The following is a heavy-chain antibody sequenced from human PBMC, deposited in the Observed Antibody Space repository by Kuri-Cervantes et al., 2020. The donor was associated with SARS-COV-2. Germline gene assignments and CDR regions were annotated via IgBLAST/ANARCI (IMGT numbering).Heavy chain of an antibody. CDR3: APPVGGNSVPST. V-gene: IGHV3-48*03. CDR1: GFTFSSYE. CDR2: ISSSGSTI. J-gene: IGHJ5*02. D-gene: IGHD4-23*01. Sequence: GSLKISCAASGFTFSSYEMNWVRQAPGKGLEWVSYISSSGSTIYYADSVKGRFTISRDNAKNSLYLQMNSLRAEDTAVYYCAPPVGGNSVPSTWGQGTLVTVSS.